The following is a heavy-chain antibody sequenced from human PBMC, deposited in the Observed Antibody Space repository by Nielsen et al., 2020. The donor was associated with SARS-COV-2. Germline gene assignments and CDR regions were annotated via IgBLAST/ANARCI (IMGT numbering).Heavy chain of an antibody. CDR3: AKISGSQRHYFDF. J-gene: IGHJ4*02. V-gene: IGHV3-30*18. CDR2: ISYRDHNW. CDR1: GFPFSHYG. Sequence: LSCSVSGFPFSHYGMHWVRQAPGKGLEWVAVISYRDHNWQYADSVKGRFTISRDNSKNTLYLQLNSLRAEDTAVFYCAKISGSQRHYFDFWGQGALVTVSS. D-gene: IGHD1-26*01.